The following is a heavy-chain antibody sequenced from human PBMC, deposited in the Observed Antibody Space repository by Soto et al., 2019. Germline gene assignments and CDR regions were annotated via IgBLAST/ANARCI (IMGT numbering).Heavy chain of an antibody. CDR3: AKGYCSSTSCQDYYYYYGMDV. J-gene: IGHJ6*02. Sequence: GGSLRLSCAASGFTFSSYGMHWVRQAPGKGLEWVAVISYDGSNKYYADSVKGRFTIPRDNSKNTLYLQMNSLRAEDTAVYYCAKGYCSSTSCQDYYYYYGMDVWGQGTTVTVSS. CDR2: ISYDGSNK. V-gene: IGHV3-30*18. CDR1: GFTFSSYG. D-gene: IGHD2-2*01.